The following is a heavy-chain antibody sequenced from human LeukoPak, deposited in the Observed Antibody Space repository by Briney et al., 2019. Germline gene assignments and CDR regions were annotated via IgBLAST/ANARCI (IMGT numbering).Heavy chain of an antibody. CDR1: GFTFSSYS. J-gene: IGHJ5*02. Sequence: PGGSLRLSCAASGFTFSSYSMSWVRQAPGKGLEWVARNGGTTDYSAPVKSRFTISRYDSKRTLYLQMNSLRIEDTAVYFCTSFYGDYANWFDPWGQGTLVTVSS. CDR3: TSFYGDYANWFDP. V-gene: IGHV3-15*01. CDR2: NGGTT. D-gene: IGHD4-17*01.